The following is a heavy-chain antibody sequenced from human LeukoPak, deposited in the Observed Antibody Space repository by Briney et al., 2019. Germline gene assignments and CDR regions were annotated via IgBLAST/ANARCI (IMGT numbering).Heavy chain of an antibody. V-gene: IGHV1-3*01. CDR3: ARDRGGLGYCSGTSCDPPGYYFDY. J-gene: IGHJ4*02. D-gene: IGHD2-2*01. CDR1: GYTFTSYA. CDR2: INAGNGNT. Sequence: ASVKVSCKASGYTFTSYAMHWVRQAPGQRLEWMGWINAGNGNTKYSQKFQGRVTITRDTSASTAYMELSSLRSEDTAVYYCARDRGGLGYCSGTSCDPPGYYFDYWGQGTLVTVSS.